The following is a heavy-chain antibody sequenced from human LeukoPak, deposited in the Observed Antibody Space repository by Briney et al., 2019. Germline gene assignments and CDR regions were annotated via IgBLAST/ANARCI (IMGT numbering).Heavy chain of an antibody. CDR1: GFTVSSNY. CDR2: IYSGGST. Sequence: GGSLRLSCAASGFTVSSNYMSWVRQAPGKGLEWVSVIYSGGSTYYADSVKGRFTISRDNSKNPLYLQMNSLRAEDTAVYYCARVQTFYYGMDVWGQGTTVTVSS. CDR3: ARVQTFYYGMDV. D-gene: IGHD2/OR15-2a*01. V-gene: IGHV3-53*01. J-gene: IGHJ6*02.